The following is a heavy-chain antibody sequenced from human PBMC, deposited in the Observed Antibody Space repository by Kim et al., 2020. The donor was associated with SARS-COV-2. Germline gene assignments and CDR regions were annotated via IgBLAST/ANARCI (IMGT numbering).Heavy chain of an antibody. Sequence: SVKVSCKASGFTFTSSAVQWVRQARGQRLEWIGWIVVGSGNTNYAQKFQERVTITRDMSTSTAYMELSSLRSEDTAVYYCAARKSDCSSTSCSLRDYYYGMDVWGQGTTVTVSS. CDR1: GFTFTSSA. V-gene: IGHV1-58*01. CDR2: IVVGSGNT. J-gene: IGHJ6*02. D-gene: IGHD2-2*01. CDR3: AARKSDCSSTSCSLRDYYYGMDV.